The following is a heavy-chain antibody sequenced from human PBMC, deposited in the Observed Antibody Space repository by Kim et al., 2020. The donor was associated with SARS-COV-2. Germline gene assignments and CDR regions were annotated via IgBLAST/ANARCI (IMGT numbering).Heavy chain of an antibody. CDR3: ARSRAMVRGVSGY. V-gene: IGHV4-34*01. D-gene: IGHD3-10*01. J-gene: IGHJ1*01. Sequence: NPPHRSRVTISVGTSKNEFSLKLSSVTAADTAVYYCARSRAMVRGVSGYWGQGTLVTVSS.